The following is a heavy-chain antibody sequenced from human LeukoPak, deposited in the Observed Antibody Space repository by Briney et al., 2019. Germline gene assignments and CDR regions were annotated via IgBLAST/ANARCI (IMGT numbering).Heavy chain of an antibody. D-gene: IGHD6-13*01. V-gene: IGHV4-39*07. Sequence: SETLSLTCTVSGGSISGSIYYWGWIRQPPGKGLEWIGSIYYSGNTYYNPSLKSRVTISVDTSKNQFSLKLTSVTAADTAVYYCARGGSSWSTDYYYYGMDVWGQGTTVTVSS. J-gene: IGHJ6*02. CDR2: IYYSGNT. CDR3: ARGGSSWSTDYYYYGMDV. CDR1: GGSISGSIYY.